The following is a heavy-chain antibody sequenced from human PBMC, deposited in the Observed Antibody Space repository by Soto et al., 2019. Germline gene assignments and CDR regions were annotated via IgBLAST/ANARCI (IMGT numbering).Heavy chain of an antibody. CDR3: AREKTSYGMDV. V-gene: IGHV1-8*01. Sequence: QVQLVQSGAEVKKPGASVKVSCKASGYTFTSYDINWVRQATGQGLEWMGWLNPNSGNTGFAQKFQGRVTMTRNTSISTAYMEMSSLRSEDTDVYYCAREKTSYGMDVWGQGTTVTVSS. CDR1: GYTFTSYD. CDR2: LNPNSGNT. J-gene: IGHJ6*02.